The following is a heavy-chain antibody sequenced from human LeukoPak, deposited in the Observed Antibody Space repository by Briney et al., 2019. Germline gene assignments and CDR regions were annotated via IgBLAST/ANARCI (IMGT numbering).Heavy chain of an antibody. CDR1: GFTFSSYG. J-gene: IGHJ4*02. D-gene: IGHD6-19*01. CDR3: AKDLQLAPYSRGWYAFDY. V-gene: IGHV3-30*02. CDR2: IRYDGSNN. Sequence: PAGSLRLSCAASGFTFSSYGMHWVRHAPGKGLEWVAFIRYDGSNNYYADSVKGRFTISKDNSKNTLYLQMDSLRAEDTAVYYCAKDLQLAPYSRGWYAFDYWGQGTLVSV.